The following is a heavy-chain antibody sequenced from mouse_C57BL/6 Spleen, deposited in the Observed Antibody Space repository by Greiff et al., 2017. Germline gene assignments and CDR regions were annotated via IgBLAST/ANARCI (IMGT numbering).Heavy chain of an antibody. Sequence: QVQLQQPGPDLVKPGASVKLSCKASGYPFTSYCMHWVKQRPGQGLEWIGNINPSNGGTNYNEKFKSKATLTVDKSSSTAYMQLSSLTSEDSAVYYCAYDYDSYYFDYWGQGTTLTVAS. J-gene: IGHJ2*01. CDR2: INPSNGGT. CDR1: GYPFTSYC. D-gene: IGHD2-4*01. V-gene: IGHV1-53*01. CDR3: AYDYDSYYFDY.